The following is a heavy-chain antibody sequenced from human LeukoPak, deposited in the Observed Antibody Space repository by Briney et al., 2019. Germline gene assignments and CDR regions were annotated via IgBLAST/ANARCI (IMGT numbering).Heavy chain of an antibody. J-gene: IGHJ4*02. V-gene: IGHV4-39*01. CDR1: GGSISSSSYY. D-gene: IGHD3-10*01. CDR2: IFYSGST. Sequence: PSETLSLTCTVSGGSISSSSYYWGWIRQPPGKGLEWIGSIFYSGSTYYNPSLKSRVTISVDTAKNQFSLKLSSVTSADTAVYSCARQVVRGVINARYYFDYWGQGTLVTVSS. CDR3: ARQVVRGVINARYYFDY.